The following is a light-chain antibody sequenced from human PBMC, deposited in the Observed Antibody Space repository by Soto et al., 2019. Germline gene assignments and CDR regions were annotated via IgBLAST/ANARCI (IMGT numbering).Light chain of an antibody. CDR2: DVS. J-gene: IGLJ2*01. Sequence: QSALTQPRSVSGSPGQSVTISCTGTSSDVGGYNYVSWYQQHPGKAPKLMIYDVSKRPSGVPDRFSGSKSGNTASLTISGLQAEDEADYSCCSYAGSYIDVVFGGGTKLTVL. V-gene: IGLV2-11*01. CDR3: CSYAGSYIDVV. CDR1: SSDVGGYNY.